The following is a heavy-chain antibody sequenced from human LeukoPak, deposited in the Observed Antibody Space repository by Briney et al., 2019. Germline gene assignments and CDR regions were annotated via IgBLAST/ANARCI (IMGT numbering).Heavy chain of an antibody. CDR2: MNPNSGNT. CDR1: GYTFTSYD. Sequence: ASVKVSCKASGYTFTSYDINWVRQATGQGLEGVGWMNPNSGNTGYAQKFQGRVTITRNTSISTAYMELSSLRSEDTAVYYCARVNYDYVWGSYRPFDYWGQGTLVTVSS. D-gene: IGHD3-16*02. J-gene: IGHJ4*02. V-gene: IGHV1-8*03. CDR3: ARVNYDYVWGSYRPFDY.